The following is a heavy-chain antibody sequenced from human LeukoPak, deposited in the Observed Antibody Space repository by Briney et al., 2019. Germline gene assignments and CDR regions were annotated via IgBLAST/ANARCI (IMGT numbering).Heavy chain of an antibody. CDR1: GYSFTTYW. Sequence: PGESLKISCKGSGYSFTTYWIGWVRQMPGKGLEWIGIIFPGDSDTTYSPSLQGQVTISADKSINTAYLQWSSLRASDTAMYYCATSESQTRFDYWGQGTPVTVS. J-gene: IGHJ4*02. CDR3: ATSESQTRFDY. V-gene: IGHV5-51*01. CDR2: IFPGDSDT. D-gene: IGHD1/OR15-1a*01.